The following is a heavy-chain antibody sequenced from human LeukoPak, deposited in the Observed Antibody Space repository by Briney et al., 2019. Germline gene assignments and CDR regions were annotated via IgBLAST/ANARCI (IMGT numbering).Heavy chain of an antibody. CDR3: ARGSLYDSSGYYYKPLYYFDY. V-gene: IGHV3-33*01. CDR1: GFTFSIYV. CDR2: IWYDGSYN. Sequence: PGGSLRLSCAASGFTFSIYVMHWVREAPHKGLGCGAVIWYDGSYNYYAGPVKGRFNNSRENSKNPLYLEKNRLKAEDTAVYYFARGSLYDSSGYYYKPLYYFDYWGQGTLVTVSS. J-gene: IGHJ4*02. D-gene: IGHD3-22*01.